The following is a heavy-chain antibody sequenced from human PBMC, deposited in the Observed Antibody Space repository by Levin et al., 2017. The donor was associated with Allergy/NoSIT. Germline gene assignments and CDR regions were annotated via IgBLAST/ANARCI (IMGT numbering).Heavy chain of an antibody. CDR2: IRSKADGGTT. J-gene: IGHJ4*02. Sequence: GGSLRLSCAASGFTFKNAWMNWVRQAPGKGLEWVGLIRSKADGGTTDYAASVKGRFTVSRDDSESTLYLQVNSLKTEDTGVYYCSADYQPLGFDLERPRWGQGTLVTVSA. D-gene: IGHD2-2*01. V-gene: IGHV3-15*01. CDR1: GFTFKNAW. CDR3: SADYQPLGFDLERPR.